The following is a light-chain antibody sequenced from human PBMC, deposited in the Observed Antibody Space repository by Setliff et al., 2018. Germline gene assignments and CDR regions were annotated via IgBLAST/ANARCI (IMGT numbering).Light chain of an antibody. CDR2: DVS. J-gene: IGLJ1*01. CDR1: SSDVGGYNY. Sequence: ALAQPRSVSGSPGQSVTISCTGTSSDVGGYNYVSWYQQHPGKAPKLMIYDVSKRPSGVPDRFSGSKSGNTASLTISGLQAEDEADYYCCSYAGGYTYVFGTGTKVTVL. V-gene: IGLV2-11*01. CDR3: CSYAGGYTYV.